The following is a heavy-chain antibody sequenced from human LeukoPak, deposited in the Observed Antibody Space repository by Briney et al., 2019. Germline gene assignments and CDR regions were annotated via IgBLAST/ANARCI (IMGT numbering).Heavy chain of an antibody. Sequence: GGSLRLSCAASGFTVSSNYMNWARQAPGKGLEWVSVTYGGGNIYYADSVKGRFTISRDNSKNTLYLQVNSLRAEDTAVYYCARGAGYNYPYYFDYWGQGTLVTVSS. CDR1: GFTVSSNY. CDR2: TYGGGNI. CDR3: ARGAGYNYPYYFDY. J-gene: IGHJ4*02. D-gene: IGHD5-24*01. V-gene: IGHV3-53*01.